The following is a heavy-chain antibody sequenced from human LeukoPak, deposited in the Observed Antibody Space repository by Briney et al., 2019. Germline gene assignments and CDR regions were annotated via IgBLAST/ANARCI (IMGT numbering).Heavy chain of an antibody. V-gene: IGHV4-34*01. CDR3: AKYSSSWYFDDAFDI. D-gene: IGHD6-13*01. J-gene: IGHJ3*02. Sequence: SETLSLTCAVYGGSFSGYYWSWIRQPPGKGLEWIGEIYHSGSTNYNPSLKSRVTISVDKSKNQFSLKLSSVTAADTAVYYCAKYSSSWYFDDAFDIWGQGTMVTVSS. CDR1: GGSFSGYY. CDR2: IYHSGST.